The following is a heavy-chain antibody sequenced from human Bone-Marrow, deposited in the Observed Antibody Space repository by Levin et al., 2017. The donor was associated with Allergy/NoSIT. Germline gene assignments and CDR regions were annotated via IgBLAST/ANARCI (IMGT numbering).Heavy chain of an antibody. Sequence: PGGSLRLSCAASGFTFSSYAMNWVRQAPGQGLEWVSGIVGSGGGTYYADSVKGRFTISRDSSKNTLYLQMNSLGAEDTAVYYCAKEEAGAYFYSWGQGTLVTVSS. V-gene: IGHV3-23*01. D-gene: IGHD6-19*01. J-gene: IGHJ4*02. CDR1: GFTFSSYA. CDR2: IVGSGGGT. CDR3: AKEEAGAYFYS.